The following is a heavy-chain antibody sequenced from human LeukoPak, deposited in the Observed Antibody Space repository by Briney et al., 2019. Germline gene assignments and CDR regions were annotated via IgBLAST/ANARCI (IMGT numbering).Heavy chain of an antibody. Sequence: SQTLSLTCALSGDSVSSNSVSWNWIRQSPSRGLEWLGRTYYRSKWYNNYALSVKSRITINPDTSKNQFSLQLNSVTPEDTAVYYCARDLGPFDYWGQGTLVTVSS. CDR2: TYYRSKWYN. V-gene: IGHV6-1*01. J-gene: IGHJ4*02. D-gene: IGHD7-27*01. CDR3: ARDLGPFDY. CDR1: GDSVSSNSVS.